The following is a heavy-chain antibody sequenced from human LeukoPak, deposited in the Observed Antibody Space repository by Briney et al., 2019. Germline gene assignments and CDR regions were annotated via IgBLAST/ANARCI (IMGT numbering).Heavy chain of an antibody. CDR1: GYTFTSYD. J-gene: IGHJ4*02. CDR2: MNPNSGNT. Sequence: GASAKVSCKASGYTFTSYDLNWVRQATGQGLECMGWMNPNSGNTGYAQKFQGRVTMPRNTSISTAYMELSSLRSEDTAVYYCAIGPYYYDSSGYLYYFDYWGQGTLVTVSS. V-gene: IGHV1-8*01. D-gene: IGHD3-22*01. CDR3: AIGPYYYDSSGYLYYFDY.